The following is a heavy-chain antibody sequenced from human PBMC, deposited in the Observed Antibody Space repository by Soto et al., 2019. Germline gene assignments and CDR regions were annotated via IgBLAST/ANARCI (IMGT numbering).Heavy chain of an antibody. D-gene: IGHD2-21*02. CDR1: GGSISSSDSY. V-gene: IGHV4-30-4*02. CDR2: INSSGRT. J-gene: IGHJ4*02. Sequence: PSETLSLTCTVSGGSISSSDSYWSWIRQPPGKGLEWIGYINSSGRTYYNSSLKSRLILSLDTSKNQFSLKLTAVTAADTAVYYCARTVVVTAIQRYFDNWGQGILVTVSS. CDR3: ARTVVVTAIQRYFDN.